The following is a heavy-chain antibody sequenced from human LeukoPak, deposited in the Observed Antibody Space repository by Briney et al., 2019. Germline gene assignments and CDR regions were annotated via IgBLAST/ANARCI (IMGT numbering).Heavy chain of an antibody. CDR1: GGTFSSYA. Sequence: SVKVSCKASGGTFSSYAISWVRQAPGQGLEWTGGIIPIFGTANYAQKFQGRVTITADESTSTAYMELSSLRSEDTAVYYCARASRGATRRQLAYLSYYYYYMDVWGKGTTVTVSS. J-gene: IGHJ6*03. D-gene: IGHD6-6*01. CDR3: ARASRGATRRQLAYLSYYYYYMDV. V-gene: IGHV1-69*01. CDR2: IIPIFGTA.